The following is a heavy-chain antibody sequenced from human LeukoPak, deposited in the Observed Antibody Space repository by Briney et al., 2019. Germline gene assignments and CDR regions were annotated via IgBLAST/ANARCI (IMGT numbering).Heavy chain of an antibody. CDR3: AKSEGSRLRREGPALPDV. CDR2: IIPIFGTA. V-gene: IGHV1-69*01. D-gene: IGHD4-17*01. J-gene: IGHJ6*04. Sequence: ASVKVSCKASGGTFSSYAISWVRQAPGQGLEWMGGIIPIFGTANYAQKFQGRVTITADESTSTAYMELSSLRSEDTAVYYCAKSEGSRLRREGPALPDVWGKGTTVTVSS. CDR1: GGTFSSYA.